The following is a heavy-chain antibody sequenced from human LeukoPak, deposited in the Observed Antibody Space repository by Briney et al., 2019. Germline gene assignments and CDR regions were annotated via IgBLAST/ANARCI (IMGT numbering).Heavy chain of an antibody. CDR1: GFTFSSYW. D-gene: IGHD2-21*02. CDR3: ARDRIVVVTAVKNDAFHI. J-gene: IGHJ3*02. Sequence: PGGSLRLSCAASGFTFSSYWMSWVRQAPGKGLEWVANIKQDGSEKYYVDSVKGRFTISRDNAKNSLYLQMNSLRAEDTAVYYCARDRIVVVTAVKNDAFHIWGQGTMVTVSS. CDR2: IKQDGSEK. V-gene: IGHV3-7*01.